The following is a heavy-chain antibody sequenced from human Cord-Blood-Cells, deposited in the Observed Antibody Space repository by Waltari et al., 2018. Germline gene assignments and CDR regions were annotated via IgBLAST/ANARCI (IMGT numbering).Heavy chain of an antibody. CDR3: ARGAQVLRYFDWLAHFDY. D-gene: IGHD3-9*01. CDR1: GYTFTGYY. V-gene: IGHV1-2*02. CDR2: SNPNSGGT. J-gene: IGHJ4*02. Sequence: QVQLVQSGAEVKKPGASVKVSCKASGYTFTGYYMHWVRQAPGQGLEWMGWSNPNSGGTNYGQKFQGRVTMTRDTSISTAYMELSRLRSDDTAVYYCARGAQVLRYFDWLAHFDYWGQGTLVTVAS.